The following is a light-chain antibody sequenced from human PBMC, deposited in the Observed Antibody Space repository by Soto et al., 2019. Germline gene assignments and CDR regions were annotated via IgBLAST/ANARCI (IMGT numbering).Light chain of an antibody. V-gene: IGKV1-5*01. CDR3: QQYNRWT. J-gene: IGKJ1*01. CDR2: DAS. CDR1: QRISSW. Sequence: DIQMTQSPSTLSASVGDRVTITCRASQRISSWLAWYQQKPGKAPKLLIYDASRLESGVPSRFSGSGSGTEFTLTISSLQPDDFATYYCQQYNRWTFGQGTKVEI.